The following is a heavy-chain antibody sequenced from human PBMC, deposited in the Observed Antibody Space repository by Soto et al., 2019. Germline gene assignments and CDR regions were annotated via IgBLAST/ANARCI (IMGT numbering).Heavy chain of an antibody. CDR1: GYTFTGYY. Sequence: QVQLVQSGAEVKKPGASVKVSCKASGYTFTGYYMHWVRQAPGQGLEWMGWINPNSGGTNYAQKFQGRVTMTRDTSISTAYMELSRLRSDDTAVYYCARDRIAARCIAVDPRGFDPWGQGTLVTVSS. D-gene: IGHD6-19*01. CDR2: INPNSGGT. V-gene: IGHV1-2*02. J-gene: IGHJ5*02. CDR3: ARDRIAARCIAVDPRGFDP.